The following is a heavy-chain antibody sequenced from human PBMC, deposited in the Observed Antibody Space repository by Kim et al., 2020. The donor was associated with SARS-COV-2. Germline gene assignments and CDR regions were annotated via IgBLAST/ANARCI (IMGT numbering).Heavy chain of an antibody. D-gene: IGHD3-16*01. J-gene: IGHJ5*02. CDR3: AREVQAWARWFDP. CDR2: IYYSGST. V-gene: IGHV4-61*01. CDR1: GGSVSSGSYY. Sequence: SETLSLTCTVSGGSVSSGSYYWSWIRQPPGKGLEWIGYIYYSGSTNYNPSLKSRVTISVDTSKNQFSLKLSSVTAADTAVYYCAREVQAWARWFDPWGQG.